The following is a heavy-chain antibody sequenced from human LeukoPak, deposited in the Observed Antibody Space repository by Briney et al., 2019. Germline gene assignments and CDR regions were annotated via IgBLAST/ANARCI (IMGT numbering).Heavy chain of an antibody. D-gene: IGHD3-10*01. J-gene: IGHJ4*02. Sequence: GGSLRLSCSASGFTFSSYWMSWVRQAPGKGLEWVAVISYDGSNKYYADSVKGRFTISRDNSKNTLYLQMNSLRAEDTAVYYCARRGAEGDHYFDYWGQGTLVTVSS. V-gene: IGHV3-30-3*01. CDR3: ARRGAEGDHYFDY. CDR2: ISYDGSNK. CDR1: GFTFSSYW.